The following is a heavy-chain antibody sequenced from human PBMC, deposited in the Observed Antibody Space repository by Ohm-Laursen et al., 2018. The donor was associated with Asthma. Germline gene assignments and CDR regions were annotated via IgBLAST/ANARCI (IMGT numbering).Heavy chain of an antibody. V-gene: IGHV3-48*01. D-gene: IGHD6-13*01. Sequence: SLRLSCSASGFIFSSYSMNWVRQAPGRGLEWLSSISSTSTTMFYADSVKGRFTISRDSAKSSLYLQMNNLRAEDTAVYFCAKGGSSSWYEMDVWGQGTTVTVSS. J-gene: IGHJ6*02. CDR3: AKGGSSSWYEMDV. CDR1: GFIFSSYS. CDR2: ISSTSTTM.